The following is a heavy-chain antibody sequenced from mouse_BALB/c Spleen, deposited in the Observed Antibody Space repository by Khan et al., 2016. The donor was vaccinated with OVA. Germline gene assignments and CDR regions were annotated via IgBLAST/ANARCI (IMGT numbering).Heavy chain of an antibody. J-gene: IGHJ2*01. CDR2: INPTSGYT. CDR1: GYTFTTYW. V-gene: IGHV1-7*01. CDR3: TRDRIDY. Sequence: QVQLKESGAERAKPGASVKMSCKASGYTFTTYWMHWVKQRPGQGLEWIGYINPTSGYTDYNEKFKDRATLSADKSSSTAYMQLSSLTSEDSAVYYCTRDRIDYWGQGNTLTVSS.